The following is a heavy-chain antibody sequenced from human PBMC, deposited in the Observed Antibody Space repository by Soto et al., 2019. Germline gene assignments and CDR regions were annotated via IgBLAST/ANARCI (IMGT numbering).Heavy chain of an antibody. D-gene: IGHD1-7*01. Sequence: GGSLRLSCAASGFTFSSYSMNWVRQAPGKGLEWVSSISSSSSYIYYADSVKGRFTISRDNAKNSLYLQMNSLRAEDTAVYYCARRHWNYDWFDPWGQGTLVTVS. CDR1: GFTFSSYS. V-gene: IGHV3-21*01. J-gene: IGHJ5*02. CDR2: ISSSSSYI. CDR3: ARRHWNYDWFDP.